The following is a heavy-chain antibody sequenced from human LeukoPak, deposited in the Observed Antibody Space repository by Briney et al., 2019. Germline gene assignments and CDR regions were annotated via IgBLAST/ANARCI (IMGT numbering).Heavy chain of an antibody. CDR3: ARERNAFDI. Sequence: GRSLRLSCAASDFSFSRYAMHWVRQAPGKGLQWVAVISHDGSSKYYADSVKGRFTISRDNSENTLYLQMNRLTAEDTAVYHCARERNAFDIWGQGTMVIVSS. CDR1: DFSFSRYA. CDR2: ISHDGSSK. J-gene: IGHJ3*02. V-gene: IGHV3-30-3*01.